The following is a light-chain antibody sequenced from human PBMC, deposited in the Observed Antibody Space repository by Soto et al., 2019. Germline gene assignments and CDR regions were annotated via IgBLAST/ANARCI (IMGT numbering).Light chain of an antibody. CDR3: QHYGSSPPYT. Sequence: EVVLTPSPGTLSLSPGERATLSCRASQSVSNNYFAWYQQKPGQAPRLLIFGSSDRATGIPDRFSGSGSGTYFTLTISRLEPEDFAVYYCQHYGSSPPYTFGQGTKLEIK. CDR1: QSVSNNY. J-gene: IGKJ2*01. CDR2: GSS. V-gene: IGKV3-20*01.